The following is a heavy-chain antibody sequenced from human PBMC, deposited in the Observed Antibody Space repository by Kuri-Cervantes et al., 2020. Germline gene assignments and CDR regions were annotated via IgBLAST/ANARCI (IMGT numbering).Heavy chain of an antibody. Sequence: GGSLRLSCAASGFTFSSYGMHWVRQAPGKGLEWVAVISYDGSNKYYADSVKGRFTISRDNSKNTLYLQMNSLRAEDTAVYYCAKQFILATYEFDPWGQGTLVTVSS. V-gene: IGHV3-30*18. CDR3: AKQFILATYEFDP. CDR1: GFTFSSYG. CDR2: ISYDGSNK. D-gene: IGHD5-12*01. J-gene: IGHJ5*02.